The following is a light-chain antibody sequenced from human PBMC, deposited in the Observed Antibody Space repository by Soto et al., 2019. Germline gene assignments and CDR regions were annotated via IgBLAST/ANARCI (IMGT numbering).Light chain of an antibody. CDR2: EVN. CDR1: SSDVGSYYP. V-gene: IGLV2-23*02. CDR3: CSYAGDTTFFV. Sequence: QSVLTQPASMSGSPGQSSTISCTGTSSDVGSYYPVSWFQQHPGKAPKLIIYEVNKRPSGVSDRFSGSKSGNTASLTISGLHAADEAEYYCCSYAGDTTFFVFGTGTKLTVL. J-gene: IGLJ1*01.